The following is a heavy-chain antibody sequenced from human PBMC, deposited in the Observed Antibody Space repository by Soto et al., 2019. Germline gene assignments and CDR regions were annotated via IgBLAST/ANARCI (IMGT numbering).Heavy chain of an antibody. CDR3: ARAMTTVTTAYYYYGMDV. Sequence: GASVKVSCKASGSTFSSYAISCVRQAPGQVLEWMGGIIPIFGTANYAQKFQGRVTITADESTSTAYMELSSLRSEDTAVYYCARAMTTVTTAYYYYGMDVWGQGTTVTVSS. J-gene: IGHJ6*02. D-gene: IGHD4-17*01. CDR1: GSTFSSYA. V-gene: IGHV1-69*13. CDR2: IIPIFGTA.